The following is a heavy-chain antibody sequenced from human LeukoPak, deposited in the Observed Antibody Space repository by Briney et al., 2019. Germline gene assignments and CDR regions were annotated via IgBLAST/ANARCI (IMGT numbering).Heavy chain of an antibody. CDR1: GYSLTDYY. CDR2: INPNSGGT. Sequence: ASVKVSCKASGYSLTDYYMHWVRQAPGQGLEWMGWINPNSGGTNYAQKFQGRVTMTRDTSISTAHMELSSLKSDDTAVYYCARDAVGSSWARNWFDPWGQGTLVTVSS. CDR3: ARDAVGSSWARNWFDP. J-gene: IGHJ5*02. D-gene: IGHD6-13*01. V-gene: IGHV1-2*02.